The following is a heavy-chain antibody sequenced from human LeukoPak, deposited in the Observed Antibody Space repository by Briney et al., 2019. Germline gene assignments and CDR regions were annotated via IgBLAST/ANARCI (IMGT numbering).Heavy chain of an antibody. J-gene: IGHJ3*02. Sequence: ASVKVSCKASGYTFTSYGISWVRQAPGQGLEWMGWISAYNGNTNYAQKLQGRVTMTTDTSTSTAYMELRSLRSDDTAVYYCASTSIAARLDAFDIWGQGTMVTVSS. V-gene: IGHV1-18*01. D-gene: IGHD6-6*01. CDR2: ISAYNGNT. CDR3: ASTSIAARLDAFDI. CDR1: GYTFTSYG.